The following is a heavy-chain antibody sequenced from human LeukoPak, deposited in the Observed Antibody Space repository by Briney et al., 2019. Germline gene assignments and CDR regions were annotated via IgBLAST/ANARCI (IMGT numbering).Heavy chain of an antibody. CDR1: GYTFTSYY. CDR3: ARGRDMVRGVKRQNHDAFDI. V-gene: IGHV1-46*01. Sequence: ASVKVSCKASGYTFTSYYMRWVRQAHGQGLEWMGIINPRGGNTSYAQKIQGRVTMTRDTSTSPVYMQLSSRGAEDTAVYYCARGRDMVRGVKRQNHDAFDIWGQGTMVTVSS. D-gene: IGHD3-10*01. CDR2: INPRGGNT. J-gene: IGHJ3*02.